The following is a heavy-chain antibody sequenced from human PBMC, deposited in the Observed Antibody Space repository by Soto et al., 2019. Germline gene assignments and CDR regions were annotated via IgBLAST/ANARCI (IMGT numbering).Heavy chain of an antibody. Sequence: SETLSLTCTVSGGSISSYYWSWIRQPPGKGLEWIGYIYYTGTTNYNPSLKSRVTISVDTSKNQFSLKLSSVTAADTAVYYCTKRPWADYGGIFDPWGQGTLVTVSS. CDR1: GGSISSYY. V-gene: IGHV4-59*01. CDR2: IYYTGTT. J-gene: IGHJ5*02. D-gene: IGHD4-17*01. CDR3: TKRPWADYGGIFDP.